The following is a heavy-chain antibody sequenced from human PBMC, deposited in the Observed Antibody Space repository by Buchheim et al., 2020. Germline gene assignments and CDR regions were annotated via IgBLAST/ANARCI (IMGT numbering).Heavy chain of an antibody. D-gene: IGHD6-19*01. CDR1: GFTVSRYW. J-gene: IGHJ6*03. CDR3: ARDSSIAVFWYMDV. V-gene: IGHV3-7*04. CDR2: IKQDGSEK. Sequence: VQLVESGGGVVQPGRSLRLSCAASGFTVSRYWMSWVRQAPGKGLEWVANIKQDGSEKNYVNSVKGRFTVSRDNAKNSLYLQMNSLRAEDTALYYCARDSSIAVFWYMDVWGKGTT.